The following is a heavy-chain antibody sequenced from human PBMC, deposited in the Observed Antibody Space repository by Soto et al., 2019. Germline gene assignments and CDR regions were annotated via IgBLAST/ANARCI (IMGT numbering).Heavy chain of an antibody. CDR1: GFTFSTYW. CDR2: IKTDGTYA. J-gene: IGHJ4*02. Sequence: EVQLVESGGDLVQPGGSLRLSCAASGFTFSTYWMHWVRQAPGKGLLWVSRIKTDGTYATYADSVKGRYTISRDNAKNPLYLEMTGTRVEAASEYYCAAGGSGYFANWGQGTMVTVSS. D-gene: IGHD3-22*01. V-gene: IGHV3-74*01. CDR3: AAGGSGYFAN.